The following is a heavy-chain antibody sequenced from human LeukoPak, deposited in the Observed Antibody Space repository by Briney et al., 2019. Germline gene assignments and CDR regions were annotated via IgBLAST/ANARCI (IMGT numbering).Heavy chain of an antibody. CDR3: ARDNNADY. CDR2: IPFDESNK. D-gene: IGHD1/OR15-1a*01. V-gene: IGHV3-30*04. CDR1: GFTFSHYA. J-gene: IGHJ4*02. Sequence: GRSLRLSCVASGFTFSHYAMLWVRQAPGKGLEWVAVIPFDESNKYCTDSVKGRFTISRDNSNNTLYLQMNSLTPDDTAVYFCARDNNADYWGQGTLVTVSS.